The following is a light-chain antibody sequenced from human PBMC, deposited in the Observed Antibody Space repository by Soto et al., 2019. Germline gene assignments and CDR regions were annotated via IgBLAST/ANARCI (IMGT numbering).Light chain of an antibody. CDR1: QDINRY. CDR3: QQYYDDIRT. Sequence: DIQLTQSPSSLSASVGDRVSITCQASQDINRYLNWYQQKPGKAPKLLIYDASNLQTGVPSRFSGSGSETSFTLIISGLQPEDIATYYCQQYYDDIRTFGGGTKVE. J-gene: IGKJ4*02. V-gene: IGKV1-33*01. CDR2: DAS.